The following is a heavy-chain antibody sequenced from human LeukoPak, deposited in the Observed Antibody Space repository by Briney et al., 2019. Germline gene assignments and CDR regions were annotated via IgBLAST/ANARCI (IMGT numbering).Heavy chain of an antibody. Sequence: QPGGSLRRSCAASGFTFSSYWMHWVRQAPGKGLVWVSRINSDGSSTSYADSVKGRFTISRDNARNTLYLQMNSLRAEDTAVYYCARGVGYGSSTSCYWWFDPWGREPWSPSPQ. J-gene: IGHJ5*02. D-gene: IGHD2-2*01. CDR2: INSDGSST. V-gene: IGHV3-74*01. CDR1: GFTFSSYW. CDR3: ARGVGYGSSTSCYWWFDP.